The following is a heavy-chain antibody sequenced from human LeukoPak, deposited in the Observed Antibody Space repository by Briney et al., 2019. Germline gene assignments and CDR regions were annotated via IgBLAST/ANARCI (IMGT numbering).Heavy chain of an antibody. D-gene: IGHD6-19*01. CDR2: ISGDGSFTT. V-gene: IGHV3-23*01. J-gene: IGHJ1*01. Sequence: GGSLTLSCAASGFDFYNFALSWVRQAPGRGLEWVSVISGDGSFTTKYAASVKGRFTISRDNAKNTLYLQMNSLSAEDTAVYYCARDRPHGSGWFFQHWGQGTLVTVSS. CDR3: ARDRPHGSGWFFQH. CDR1: GFDFYNFA.